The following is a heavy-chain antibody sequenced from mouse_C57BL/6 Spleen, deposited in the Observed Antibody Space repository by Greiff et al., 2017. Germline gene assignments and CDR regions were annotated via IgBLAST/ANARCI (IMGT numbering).Heavy chain of an antibody. CDR2: ISYDGSN. CDR1: GYSITSGYY. V-gene: IGHV3-6*01. D-gene: IGHD2-2*01. J-gene: IGHJ3*01. CDR3: ARDFYYGYEWFAY. Sequence: DVKLQESGPGLVKPSQSLSLTCSVTGYSITSGYYWNWIRQFPGNKLEWMGYISYDGSNNYNPSLKNRISITRDTSKNQFFLKLNSVTTEDTATYYCARDFYYGYEWFAYWGQGTLVTVSA.